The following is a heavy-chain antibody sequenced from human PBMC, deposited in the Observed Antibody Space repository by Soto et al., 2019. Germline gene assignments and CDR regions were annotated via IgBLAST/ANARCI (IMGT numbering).Heavy chain of an antibody. CDR3: ARALYCSSTSCYGGY. J-gene: IGHJ4*02. CDR1: GGTFSSYA. CDR2: IIPIFGTA. Sequence: QVQLVQSGAEVKKPGSSVKVSCKASGGTFSSYAISWVRQAPGQVLEWMGGIIPIFGTANYAQKFQGRVTITADKSTSTSYMELSSLRSEDTAVYYCARALYCSSTSCYGGYWGQGTLVTVSS. V-gene: IGHV1-69*06. D-gene: IGHD2-2*01.